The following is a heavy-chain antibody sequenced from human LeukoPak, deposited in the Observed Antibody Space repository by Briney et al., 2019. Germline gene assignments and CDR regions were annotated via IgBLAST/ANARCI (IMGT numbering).Heavy chain of an antibody. CDR1: GFSVSSNF. CDR2: ISGSGGST. D-gene: IGHD6-13*01. Sequence: GGSLRLSCAASGFSVSSNFMSWVRQAPGKGLEWVSAISGSGGSTYYADSVKGRFTISRDNSKNTLYLQMNSLRAEDTAVYYCAKVRRTAAGIDYWGQGTLVTVSS. J-gene: IGHJ4*02. V-gene: IGHV3-23*01. CDR3: AKVRRTAAGIDY.